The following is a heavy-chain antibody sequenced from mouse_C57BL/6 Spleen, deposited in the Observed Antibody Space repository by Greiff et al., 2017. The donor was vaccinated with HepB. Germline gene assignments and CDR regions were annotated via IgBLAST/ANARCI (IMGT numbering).Heavy chain of an antibody. Sequence: EVQLQQSGPGLVKPSQSLSLTCSVTGYSITSGYYWNWIRQFPGNKLEWMGYISYDGSNNYNPSLKNRISITRDTSKNQFFLKLNSVTTEDTATYYCARIYDYDGRSSWFAYWGQGTLVTVSA. CDR3: ARIYDYDGRSSWFAY. J-gene: IGHJ3*01. V-gene: IGHV3-6*01. CDR1: GYSITSGYY. CDR2: ISYDGSN. D-gene: IGHD2-4*01.